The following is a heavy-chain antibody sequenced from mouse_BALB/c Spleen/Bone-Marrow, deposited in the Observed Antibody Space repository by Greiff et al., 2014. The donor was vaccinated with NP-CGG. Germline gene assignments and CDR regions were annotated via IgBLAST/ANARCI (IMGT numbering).Heavy chain of an antibody. J-gene: IGHJ2*01. Sequence: VQLQESGPGLVAPSQSLSITCTVSGFPLTSYGVHWVRQPPGKGLEWLGVIWAGGSTNYNSALMSRLSITKDNSKSQVFLKMNSLQTDDTAMYYCARDRYYDCYFDYWGQGTTLTVSS. V-gene: IGHV2-9*02. CDR3: ARDRYYDCYFDY. CDR2: IWAGGST. D-gene: IGHD2-4*01. CDR1: GFPLTSYG.